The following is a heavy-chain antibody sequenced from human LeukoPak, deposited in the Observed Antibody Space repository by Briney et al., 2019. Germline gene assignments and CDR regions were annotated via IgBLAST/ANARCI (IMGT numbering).Heavy chain of an antibody. CDR1: GVAFSSYS. Sequence: GGSLRLSCAASGVAFSSYSMNWVRQAPGKGLEWVSSISSSSSYIYYADSVKGRFTISRDNAKNSLYLQMNSLGAEDTAVYYCSRDRTYGIFDYWGQGTLVTVSS. J-gene: IGHJ4*02. D-gene: IGHD1-14*01. V-gene: IGHV3-21*06. CDR3: SRDRTYGIFDY. CDR2: ISSSSSYI.